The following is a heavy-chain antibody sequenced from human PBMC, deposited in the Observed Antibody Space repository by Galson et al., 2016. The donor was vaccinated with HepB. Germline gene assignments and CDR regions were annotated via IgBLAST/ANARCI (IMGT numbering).Heavy chain of an antibody. D-gene: IGHD3-9*01. J-gene: IGHJ4*02. Sequence: SVKVSCKASGYTFTSYSLFWVRQAPGLGLEWLAIINPSSGVTSYAQRFQGRVTLTRDTSTSTVYMDLSGLTSEDTAVYYCARDRESLSYDLLTGYYNVRVWSSGFDFWGQGTLITVSS. CDR2: INPSSGVT. CDR1: GYTFTSYS. V-gene: IGHV1-46*01. CDR3: ARDRESLSYDLLTGYYNVRVWSSGFDF.